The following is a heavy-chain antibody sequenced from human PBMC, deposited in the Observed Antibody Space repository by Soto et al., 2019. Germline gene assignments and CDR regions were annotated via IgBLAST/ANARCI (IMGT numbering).Heavy chain of an antibody. Sequence: QVQLQQWGAGLLKPSETLSLTCAVYGGSFSGYYWSWIRQPPGKGLEWIGEINHSGSTNYNPSLKSRVTISVDTSKNQFSLKLSSVTAADTAVYYCARKYTGYDWDYRGQGTLVTVSS. J-gene: IGHJ4*02. D-gene: IGHD5-12*01. CDR2: INHSGST. CDR3: ARKYTGYDWDY. CDR1: GGSFSGYY. V-gene: IGHV4-34*01.